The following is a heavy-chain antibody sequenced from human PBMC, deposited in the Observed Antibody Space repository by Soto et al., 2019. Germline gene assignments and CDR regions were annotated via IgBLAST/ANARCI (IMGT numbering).Heavy chain of an antibody. CDR3: ARLSPMTIAGSYYYHSMDV. CDR1: DDSITGPF. D-gene: IGHD3-10*01. V-gene: IGHV4-59*11. CDR2: IHYSGST. J-gene: IGHJ6*02. Sequence: SETLSLTCTVSDDSITGPFWSWIRQPPGKGLEWIGYIHYSGSTNSNPSLESRLTMSLDTSKNQFSLNLGSVTAADTGVYYCARLSPMTIAGSYYYHSMDVWGQGAPVTVSS.